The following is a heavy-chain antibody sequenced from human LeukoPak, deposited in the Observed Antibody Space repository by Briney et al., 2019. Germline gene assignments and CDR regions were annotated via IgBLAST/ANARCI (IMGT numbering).Heavy chain of an antibody. J-gene: IGHJ6*02. V-gene: IGHV6-1*01. Sequence: SQTLSLTCAISGDSFSSISVAWNWIRQSPSRGLEWLVRTYYRSKWYYEYAVSVKSRINISPDTSKNQFSLQLTSVTPEDTAVYYCSLARSEYHYGMDVWGQGTTVTVSS. CDR3: SLARSEYHYGMDV. CDR1: GDSFSSISVA. CDR2: TYYRSKWYY.